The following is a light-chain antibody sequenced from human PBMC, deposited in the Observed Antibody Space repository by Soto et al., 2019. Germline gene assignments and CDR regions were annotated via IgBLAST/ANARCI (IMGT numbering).Light chain of an antibody. V-gene: IGKV3-20*01. CDR3: QQYGSSGT. Sequence: EIVLTQSPGTLSLSRGERVTLSCRASQSISNNHLAWYQQKPGQAPRLLIHGTSNRATGIPDRFSGSGSGTDFTLTFSRLEPEDFAVYYCQQYGSSGTFGQGTKVDI. CDR1: QSISNNH. J-gene: IGKJ1*01. CDR2: GTS.